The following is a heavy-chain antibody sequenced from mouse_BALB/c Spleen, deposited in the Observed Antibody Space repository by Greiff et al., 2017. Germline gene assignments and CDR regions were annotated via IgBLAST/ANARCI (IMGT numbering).Heavy chain of an antibody. Sequence: VQLQQSGAELVRPGTSVKVSCKASGYAFTNYLIEWVKQRPGQGLEWIGVINPGSGGTNYNEKFKGKATLTADKSSSTAYMQLSSLTSDDSAVYFCARRYYGSSYGAMDYWGQGTSVTVSS. CDR2: INPGSGGT. D-gene: IGHD1-1*01. J-gene: IGHJ4*01. V-gene: IGHV1-54*03. CDR3: ARRYYGSSYGAMDY. CDR1: GYAFTNYL.